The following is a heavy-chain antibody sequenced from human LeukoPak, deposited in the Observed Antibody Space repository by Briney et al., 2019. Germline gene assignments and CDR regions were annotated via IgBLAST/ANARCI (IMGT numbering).Heavy chain of an antibody. CDR3: AKGSAWSADY. J-gene: IGHJ4*02. CDR2: ISSDHRYI. Sequence: GGSLRLSCAASGFTFTRYSMNWVRQAPGKGLEWVSSISSDHRYIFYADSVRGRFTISRDDTKNSLYLQMNGLRAEDTAIYYCAKGSAWSADYWGQGTLVTVSS. V-gene: IGHV3-21*04. D-gene: IGHD2-15*01. CDR1: GFTFTRYS.